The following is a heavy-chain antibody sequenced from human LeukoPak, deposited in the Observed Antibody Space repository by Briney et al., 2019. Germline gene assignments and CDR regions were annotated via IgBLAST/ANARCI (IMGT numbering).Heavy chain of an antibody. J-gene: IGHJ4*02. V-gene: IGHV4-4*02. CDR2: IYLRGNT. CDR3: ARAPTGTTQLDY. CDR1: GGSISSSNW. Sequence: SETLSLTCAISGGSISSSNWWTWVRQPPGKGLEWVGEIYLRGNTNYNPSLKSRVTMSVDTSKNQFSLKLSSVTAADTAVYYCARAPTGTTQLDYWGQGTLVTVSS. D-gene: IGHD1-1*01.